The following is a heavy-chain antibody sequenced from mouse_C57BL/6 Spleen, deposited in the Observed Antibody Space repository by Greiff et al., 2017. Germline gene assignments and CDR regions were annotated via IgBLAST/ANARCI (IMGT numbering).Heavy chain of an antibody. D-gene: IGHD2-4*01. CDR3: ARGRYDYDAWAYFDY. V-gene: IGHV5-16*01. Sequence: DVMLVESEGGLVQPGSSMKLSCTASGFTFSDYYMAWVRQVPEKGLEWVENINYDGSSTYFLDSLKSRFIISRDNAKNILYLQMSSLKSEDTATYYCARGRYDYDAWAYFDYWGQGTTLTVSS. CDR2: INYDGSST. J-gene: IGHJ2*01. CDR1: GFTFSDYY.